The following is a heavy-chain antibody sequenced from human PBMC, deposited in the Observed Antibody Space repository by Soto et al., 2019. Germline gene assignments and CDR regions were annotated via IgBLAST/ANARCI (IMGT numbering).Heavy chain of an antibody. CDR2: ISAYNGNT. J-gene: IGHJ1*01. CDR1: GYTFTSYG. CDR3: AKVEAAGTIEYLQH. Sequence: QVQLVQSGAEVKKPGASVKVSCKASGYTFTSYGISWVRQAPGQGLEGMGWISAYNGNTNYAQNLQGRVTMTTDTSTSTAYMELRSLRSDDTDVYDCAKVEAAGTIEYLQHWGQGTLVTVSS. V-gene: IGHV1-18*01. D-gene: IGHD6-13*01.